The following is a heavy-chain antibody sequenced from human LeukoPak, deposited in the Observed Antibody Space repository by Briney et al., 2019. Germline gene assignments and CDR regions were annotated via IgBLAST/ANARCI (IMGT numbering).Heavy chain of an antibody. CDR3: ATGVLWSIRPHNWFDP. CDR2: FDPEDGET. V-gene: IGHV1-24*01. D-gene: IGHD2-21*01. CDR1: GYTLTELS. Sequence: ASVKVSCTVSGYTLTELSMHWVRQAPGKGLEWMGGFDPEDGETIYAQKFQGRVTMTEDTSTDTAYMELSSLRSEDTAVYYCATGVLWSIRPHNWFDPWGQGTLVTVSS. J-gene: IGHJ5*02.